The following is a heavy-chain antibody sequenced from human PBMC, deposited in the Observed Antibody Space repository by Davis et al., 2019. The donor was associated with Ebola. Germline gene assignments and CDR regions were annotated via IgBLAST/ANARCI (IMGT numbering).Heavy chain of an antibody. CDR3: ARDGYNYIALDI. V-gene: IGHV3-23*01. D-gene: IGHD5-24*01. Sequence: ESLKISCAASGFTSHSYAINWVRQAPGKGLEWVSSISGTGFTTHYADSVKGRFTISRDDSRNMLYLQMNSLRADDTAMYYCARDGYNYIALDIWGRGTMVTVSS. CDR1: GFTSHSYA. CDR2: ISGTGFTT. J-gene: IGHJ3*02.